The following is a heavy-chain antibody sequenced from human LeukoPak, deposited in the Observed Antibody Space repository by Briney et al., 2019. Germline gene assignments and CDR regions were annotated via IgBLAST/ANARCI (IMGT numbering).Heavy chain of an antibody. Sequence: GGSLRLSCAASGFTFSSYAMSWVRQAPGKGLEWVSTISGSGGSTYYADSVKGRFTISRDNSKNTLYLQMNSLRAEDTALYYCARRGDNWGPFDYWGQGTLVTVSS. D-gene: IGHD7-27*01. CDR3: ARRGDNWGPFDY. V-gene: IGHV3-23*01. CDR2: ISGSGGST. CDR1: GFTFSSYA. J-gene: IGHJ4*02.